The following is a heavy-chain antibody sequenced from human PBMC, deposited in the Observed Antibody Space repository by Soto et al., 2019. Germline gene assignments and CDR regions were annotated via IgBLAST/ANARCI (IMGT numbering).Heavy chain of an antibody. V-gene: IGHV3-23*01. D-gene: IGHD2-2*01. Sequence: EVQLLESGGDLVQPGGSLRLSCAASGFSLSNYAMTWVRQAPGKGLEWVSGITGSADKTYYADSVKGRFIISRDNSKNTLYLQMNSLRVEDTALYYCARDCSSSSCSVWHYWGQGTLVTVSS. J-gene: IGHJ4*02. CDR1: GFSLSNYA. CDR2: ITGSADKT. CDR3: ARDCSSSSCSVWHY.